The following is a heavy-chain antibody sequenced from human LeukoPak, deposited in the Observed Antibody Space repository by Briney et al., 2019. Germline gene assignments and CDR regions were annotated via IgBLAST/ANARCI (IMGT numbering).Heavy chain of an antibody. CDR1: GGSITSYY. CDR2: IYCSGST. CDR3: ARENGYRYDY. Sequence: SETLSLTCTVSGGSITSYYWSWIRQPPGKGLEWIGSIYCSGSTNYNPSLKSRVTISVDTSKNQFSLKLSSVTAADTALYYCARENGYRYDYWGQGTLVTVSS. V-gene: IGHV4-59*01. D-gene: IGHD5-18*01. J-gene: IGHJ4*02.